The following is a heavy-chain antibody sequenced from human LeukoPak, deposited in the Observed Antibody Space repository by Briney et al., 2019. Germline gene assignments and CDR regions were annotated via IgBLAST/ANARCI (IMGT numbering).Heavy chain of an antibody. CDR3: AKDLRVAAAGRPDY. CDR1: GFTFA. D-gene: IGHD6-13*01. V-gene: IGHV3-23*01. CDR2: ISGSGGST. J-gene: IGHJ4*02. Sequence: GGSLRLSCAASGFTFAMSWVRQAPGKGLEWVSAISGSGGSTYYADSVKGRFTISRDNSENTLYLQMNSLRAEDTAVYYCAKDLRVAAAGRPDYWGQGTLVTVSS.